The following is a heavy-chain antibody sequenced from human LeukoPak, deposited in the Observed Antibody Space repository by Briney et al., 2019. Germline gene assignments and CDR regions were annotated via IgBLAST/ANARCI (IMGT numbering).Heavy chain of an antibody. CDR3: ARGSDWNTDFDY. D-gene: IGHD1/OR15-1a*01. V-gene: IGHV4-59*01. CDR2: IYYSGST. J-gene: IGHJ4*02. Sequence: SETLSLTCTVSGGSIDSYYWSWIRQPPGKGLEWIGYIYYSGSTNYNPSLKSRVTISVDTSKYQFSLKLSSVTAADTAVYYCARGSDWNTDFDYWGQGTLVTVSS. CDR1: GGSIDSYY.